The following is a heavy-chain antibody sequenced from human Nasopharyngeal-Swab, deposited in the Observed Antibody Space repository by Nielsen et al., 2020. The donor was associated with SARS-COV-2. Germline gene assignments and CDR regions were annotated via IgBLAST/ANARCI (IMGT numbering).Heavy chain of an antibody. D-gene: IGHD5-18*01. Sequence: ASVKVSCKASGYTFTGYYMHWVRQAPGQGLEWMGMINPSGGSTGYAQNFQGRVTVTRDTYTSTVYMELSSLSSEDTAVYYCARGYSYGLAYWGQGTLVTVSP. CDR2: INPSGGST. CDR3: ARGYSYGLAY. V-gene: IGHV1-46*01. J-gene: IGHJ4*02. CDR1: GYTFTGYY.